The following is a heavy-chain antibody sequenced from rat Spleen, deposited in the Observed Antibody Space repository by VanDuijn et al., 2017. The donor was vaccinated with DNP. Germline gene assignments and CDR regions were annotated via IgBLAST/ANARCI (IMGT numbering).Heavy chain of an antibody. CDR1: GFTFTNYG. CDR3: ARRGYNSGYGGWFAY. V-gene: IGHV5S13*01. D-gene: IGHD4-3*01. CDR2: ITTGGGGT. Sequence: EVQLVESGGGLVQPGRSLKLSCAASGFTFTNYGMAWVRQTPTKGLEWVSYITTGGGGTYYRDSVKGRFTISRDNAKSTLYLQMDSLRSEDTATYYCARRGYNSGYGGWFAYWGQGTLVTVSS. J-gene: IGHJ3*01.